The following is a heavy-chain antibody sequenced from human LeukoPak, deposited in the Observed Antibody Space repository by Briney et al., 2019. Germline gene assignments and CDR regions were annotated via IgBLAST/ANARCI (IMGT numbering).Heavy chain of an antibody. Sequence: SETLSLTCAVYGGSFSGYYWSWIRQPPGKGLEWIGEINHSGSTNYNPSLKSRVTISVDTSKNQFSLKLSSVTAADTAVYYCARDGVVERPRNNWFDPWGQGTLVTVSS. CDR1: GGSFSGYY. D-gene: IGHD1-1*01. J-gene: IGHJ5*02. V-gene: IGHV4-34*01. CDR2: INHSGST. CDR3: ARDGVVERPRNNWFDP.